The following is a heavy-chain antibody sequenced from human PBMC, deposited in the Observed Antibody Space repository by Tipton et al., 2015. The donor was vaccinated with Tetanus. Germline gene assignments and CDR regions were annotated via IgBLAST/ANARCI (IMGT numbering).Heavy chain of an antibody. D-gene: IGHD6-13*01. V-gene: IGHV4-39*02. J-gene: IGHJ6*02. Sequence: TLSLTCTVSSASISNSDYSWGWIRQPPGRGPEWIGSVYYSGSTYYNPSLKSRVAISGDTSKNHFSLKLSSVTAADTAVYYCARLSIASTGTYGLTYYYGMDVWGPGTTVTVSS. CDR2: VYYSGST. CDR3: ARLSIASTGTYGLTYYYGMDV. CDR1: SASISNSDYS.